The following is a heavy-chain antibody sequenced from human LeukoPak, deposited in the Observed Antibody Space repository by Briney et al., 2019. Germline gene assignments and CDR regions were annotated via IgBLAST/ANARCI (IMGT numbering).Heavy chain of an antibody. Sequence: SQTLSLTCTVSGGSISRSDYYWSWIRQPPGKGLEWIGYIYHSGTTYYNPSLTSRVTISVDRSKNQFSLKLGSVTAADTAVYYCARALREMELHYYYYYMDVWGKGTTVTVSS. CDR3: ARALREMELHYYYYYMDV. CDR1: GGSISRSDYY. D-gene: IGHD1-7*01. J-gene: IGHJ6*03. CDR2: IYHSGTT. V-gene: IGHV4-30-2*01.